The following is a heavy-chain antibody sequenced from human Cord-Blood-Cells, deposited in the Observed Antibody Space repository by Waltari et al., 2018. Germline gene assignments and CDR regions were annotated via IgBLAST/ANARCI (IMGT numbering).Heavy chain of an antibody. CDR1: GFTFRSYS. CDR2: ISSSSSYI. J-gene: IGHJ4*02. D-gene: IGHD1-1*01. Sequence: EVQLVESGGGLVKPGGPLRLSCAASGFTFRSYSMNWVRQDPGKGLAGVSYISSSSSYIYYADSVKGRFTIARDNSKNSLYLQMNSLRAEDTAVYYCARQLGLDYWGQGTLVTVSS. CDR3: ARQLGLDY. V-gene: IGHV3-21*01.